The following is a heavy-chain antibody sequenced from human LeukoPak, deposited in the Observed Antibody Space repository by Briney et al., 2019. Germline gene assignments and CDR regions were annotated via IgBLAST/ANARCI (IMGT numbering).Heavy chain of an antibody. D-gene: IGHD2-2*01. V-gene: IGHV3-30*04. CDR1: GFTFSSYA. CDR3: AKVSGTQGYCSSTSCSDAFDI. Sequence: GGSLRLSCAASGFTFSSYAMHWVRQAPGKGLEWVAVISYDGSNKYYADSVKGRFTISRDNSKNTLYLQMNSLRAEDTAVYYCAKVSGTQGYCSSTSCSDAFDIWGQGTVVTVSS. CDR2: ISYDGSNK. J-gene: IGHJ3*02.